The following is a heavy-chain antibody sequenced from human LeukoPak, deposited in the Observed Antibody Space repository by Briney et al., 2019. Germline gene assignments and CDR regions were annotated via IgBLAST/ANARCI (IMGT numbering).Heavy chain of an antibody. D-gene: IGHD2-2*01. Sequence: GGSLRLSCAASGFTFSSYSMNWVRQAPGKGLEWVSYISSSSSTIYYADSVKGRFTISRDNAKNSLYLQMNSLRAEDTAVYYCARVELGYCSSTSCSRAQDYWGQGTLVTVSS. V-gene: IGHV3-48*04. CDR1: GFTFSSYS. CDR3: ARVELGYCSSTSCSRAQDY. J-gene: IGHJ4*02. CDR2: ISSSSSTI.